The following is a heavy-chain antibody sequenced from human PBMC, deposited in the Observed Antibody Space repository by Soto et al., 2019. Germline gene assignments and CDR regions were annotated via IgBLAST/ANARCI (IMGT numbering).Heavy chain of an antibody. J-gene: IGHJ4*02. V-gene: IGHV1-69*12. CDR1: GGTFSSYA. CDR2: IIPIFGTA. D-gene: IGHD5-12*01. Sequence: QVQLVQSGAEVKKPGSSVKVSCKASGGTFSSYAISWVRQAPGQGLEWMGGIIPIFGTANYAQKFQGRVTITADESTSTAYRELSSLRSEDTAVYYCARDSLEYPQPWTDYWGQGTLVTVSS. CDR3: ARDSLEYPQPWTDY.